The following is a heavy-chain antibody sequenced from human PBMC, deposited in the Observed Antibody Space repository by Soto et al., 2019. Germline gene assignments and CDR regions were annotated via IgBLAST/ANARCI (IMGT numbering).Heavy chain of an antibody. CDR1: GFSFSDYY. Sequence: PGGSLRLSCVVSGFSFSDYYMSWIRQAPGKGLEWVSYIGSSSRYTNYADSVKGRFIISRDNAKKSLYLQMNNLRAEDTAIYYCVRTVVAETYDAFDIWGQGTMVTVSS. J-gene: IGHJ3*02. V-gene: IGHV3-11*06. D-gene: IGHD2-15*01. CDR3: VRTVVAETYDAFDI. CDR2: IGSSSRYT.